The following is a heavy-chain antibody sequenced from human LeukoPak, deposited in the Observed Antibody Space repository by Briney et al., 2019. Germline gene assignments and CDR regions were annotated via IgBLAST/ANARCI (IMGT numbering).Heavy chain of an antibody. J-gene: IGHJ5*02. CDR3: ARDLRSSWQNRFDP. V-gene: IGHV3-66*01. D-gene: IGHD6-13*01. CDR2: IYSGGST. Sequence: PGGSLRLSCAASGFTVSSNYMSWVRQAPGKGLEWVSVIYSGGSTYYEDSVKGRFTISRDNSKNTLYLQMNRLRAEDTAVYYCARDLRSSWQNRFDPWGQGTRVTVSS. CDR1: GFTVSSNY.